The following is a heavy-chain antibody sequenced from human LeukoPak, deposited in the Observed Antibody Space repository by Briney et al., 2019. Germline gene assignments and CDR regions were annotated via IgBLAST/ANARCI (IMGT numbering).Heavy chain of an antibody. CDR1: GGSISSYY. J-gene: IGHJ4*02. CDR2: IYYSGST. CDR3: ARDLGSIYN. V-gene: IGHV4-59*01. Sequence: SETLSHTCTVSGGSISSYYWSWIRQPPGKGLEWIGYIYYSGSTNYNPSLKSRVTISVDTSKNQFSLKLSSVTAADTAVYYCARDLGSIYNWGQGTLVTVSS. D-gene: IGHD1-14*01.